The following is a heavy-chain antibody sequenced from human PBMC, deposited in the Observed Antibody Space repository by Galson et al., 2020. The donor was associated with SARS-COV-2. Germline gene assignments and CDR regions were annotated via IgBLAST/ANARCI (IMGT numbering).Heavy chain of an antibody. Sequence: SETLSLTCTVSGGSISSYYWSWIRQPPGKVLEWIGYIYYSGSTNYNPSLKSRVTISVDTSKNQFSLKLSSVTAADTAVYYCARVKWTLTPPVKNYYMDVWGKGTTVTVSS. J-gene: IGHJ6*03. CDR1: GGSISSYY. V-gene: IGHV4-59*01. D-gene: IGHD1-26*01. CDR2: IYYSGST. CDR3: ARVKWTLTPPVKNYYMDV.